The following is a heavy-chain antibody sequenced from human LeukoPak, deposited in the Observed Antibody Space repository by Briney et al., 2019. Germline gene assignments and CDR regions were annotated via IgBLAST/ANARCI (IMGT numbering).Heavy chain of an antibody. CDR2: IDGSSSRT. CDR1: RFTFSSYG. CDR3: ARRGTDYCTPSSCHPNWFAP. D-gene: IGHD4-11*01. V-gene: IGHV3-48*04. Sequence: PGGSLRLSCAASRFTFSSYGMHWVRQAPGKGLEWLSYIDGSSSRTNYADSVKGRFTISRDNVKNSLYLQMNSLRAEDTAVYFCARRGTDYCTPSSCHPNWFAPWGQGTQVTVSS. J-gene: IGHJ5*02.